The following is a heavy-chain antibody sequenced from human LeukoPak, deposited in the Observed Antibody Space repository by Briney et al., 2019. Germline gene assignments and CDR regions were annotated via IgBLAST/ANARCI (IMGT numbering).Heavy chain of an antibody. CDR1: GFTFSDYY. CDR3: ARVKGVSTYYFDY. CDR2: ISSSGSKT. Sequence: GGSLRLSCSASGFTFSDYYMTWIRQAPGKGLQWVSYISSSGSKTYYADSVKGRFTISRDNAKNSLYLQMNSLRAEDTAVYYCARVKGVSTYYFDYWGQGTLVTVSS. J-gene: IGHJ4*02. V-gene: IGHV3-11*01. D-gene: IGHD2-8*01.